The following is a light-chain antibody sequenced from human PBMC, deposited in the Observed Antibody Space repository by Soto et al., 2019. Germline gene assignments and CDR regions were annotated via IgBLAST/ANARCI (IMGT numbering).Light chain of an antibody. CDR1: QSISRF. J-gene: IGKJ4*01. V-gene: IGKV3-11*01. CDR2: DAS. Sequence: IVLTQSPATLSLSPGERATLSCRASQSISRFLAWYQQKAGQAPRLLIYDASIRATGTPARFSASGSGTDFTLTISSVEPEDFAVYFCQQRYAWLTFGGGTKVVIK. CDR3: QQRYAWLT.